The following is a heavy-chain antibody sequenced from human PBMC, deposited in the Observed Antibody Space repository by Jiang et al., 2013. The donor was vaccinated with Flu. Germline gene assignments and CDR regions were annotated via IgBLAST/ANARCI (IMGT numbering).Heavy chain of an antibody. CDR1: GFSFSTYE. V-gene: IGHV3-23*01. J-gene: IGHJ4*02. Sequence: SCAASGFSFSTYEMSWVRQAPGKGLEWVSFIAPSGGTTHYADSVKGRFTVSRDDSKNTLFLQMNSLRVEDTAVYFCAKGGHLDYWGQGTLVTVSS. CDR2: IAPSGGTT. D-gene: IGHD3-3*02. CDR3: AKGGHLDY.